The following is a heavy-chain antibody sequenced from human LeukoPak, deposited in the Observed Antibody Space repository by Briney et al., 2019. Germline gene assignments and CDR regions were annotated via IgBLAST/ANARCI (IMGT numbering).Heavy chain of an antibody. CDR1: GFTVSSYS. Sequence: GRCLSLSWAAAGFTVSSYSIRCVRQAAGRWRGWVAVISYDVSKKCYADSVKGRFTISRDNSQNTLYLQMNSLRAEDTAVYYCARDSSGYCSGGTCYLGYYYYYGMDVWGQGTTVPVPS. CDR3: ARDSSGYCSGGTCYLGYYYYYGMDV. J-gene: IGHJ6*02. V-gene: IGHV3-30*11. D-gene: IGHD2-15*01. CDR2: ISYDVSKK.